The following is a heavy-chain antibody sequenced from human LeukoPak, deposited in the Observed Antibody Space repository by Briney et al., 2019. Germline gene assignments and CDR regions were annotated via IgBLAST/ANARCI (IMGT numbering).Heavy chain of an antibody. V-gene: IGHV3-74*01. CDR2: INSDGSST. J-gene: IGHJ6*02. CDR3: ARVGGLSTSSGYYYGMDV. D-gene: IGHD6-6*01. CDR1: GVTFSSYW. Sequence: GGSLRLSCAASGVTFSSYWMHWVRQAPGKGLVWVSRINSDGSSTSYADSVKGRFTISRDNAKNTLYLQMNSLRAEDTAVYYCARVGGLSTSSGYYYGMDVWGQGTTVTVSS.